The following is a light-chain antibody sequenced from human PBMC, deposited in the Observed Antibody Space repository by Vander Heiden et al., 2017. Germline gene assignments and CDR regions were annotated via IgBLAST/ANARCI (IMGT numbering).Light chain of an antibody. CDR1: QSVSSY. J-gene: IGKJ1*01. CDR2: ATS. Sequence: DIQLTQSPSSLSASVGDRVAISCRTSQSVSSYLNWYQQKPGKAPTLLIYATSRLQSGVPSRFSGSGSRTDFTLIISSLQPEDFATYSCQQTVSTPRTFGQGTKVEIK. V-gene: IGKV1-39*01. CDR3: QQTVSTPRT.